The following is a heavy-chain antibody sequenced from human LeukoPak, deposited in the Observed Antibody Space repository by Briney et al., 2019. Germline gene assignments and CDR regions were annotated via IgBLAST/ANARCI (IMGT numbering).Heavy chain of an antibody. Sequence: ASVKVSCKAFGATLNIGHAFIWARQAPGQGLQWMGRTIPFLGEVNYAQNFQGRVSFTADKSTATMYMEMKSLRLDDTAIYYCSPCGHAYDWFGPWGQGTLVTVSS. V-gene: IGHV1-69*04. J-gene: IGHJ5*02. CDR2: TIPFLGEV. CDR3: SPCGHAYDWFGP. D-gene: IGHD5-12*01. CDR1: GATLNIGHA.